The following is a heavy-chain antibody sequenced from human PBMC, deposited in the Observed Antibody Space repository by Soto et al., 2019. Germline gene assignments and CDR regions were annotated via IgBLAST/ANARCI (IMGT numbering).Heavy chain of an antibody. CDR3: ARDIYSYGSVGTPDI. D-gene: IGHD5-18*01. V-gene: IGHV3-30-3*01. CDR2: ISNDGNRQ. CDR1: GLSFSSQA. Sequence: GGSMRLSCVASGLSFSSQAMHWVRKDTGKGLEWVAAISNDGNRQLYADSVKGRFTISRDNSRNTLDLQMNNLRTEDTGVYFCARDIYSYGSVGTPDIWGQGTMVTVSS. J-gene: IGHJ3*02.